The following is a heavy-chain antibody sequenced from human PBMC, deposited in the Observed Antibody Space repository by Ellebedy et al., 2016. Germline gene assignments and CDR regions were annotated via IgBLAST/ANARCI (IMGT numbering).Heavy chain of an antibody. J-gene: IGHJ6*02. V-gene: IGHV2-70*01. CDR1: GFSLSTSGVG. CDR2: IDWDDDK. CDR3: ARAIVAKVPYYYYYGMDV. Sequence: SGPTLVKPTQTLTLTCTFSGFSLSTSGVGVGWIRQPPGKALEWLALIDWDDDKYYRTSLKTRLTISKDTSKNQVVLTMTNMDPVDTATFYCARAIVAKVPYYYYYGMDVWGQGTTVTVSS. D-gene: IGHD5-12*01.